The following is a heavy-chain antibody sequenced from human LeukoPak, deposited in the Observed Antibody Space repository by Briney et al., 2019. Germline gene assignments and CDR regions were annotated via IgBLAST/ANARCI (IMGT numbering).Heavy chain of an antibody. CDR1: GFTFSSYA. Sequence: PGGSLRLSCAASGFTFSSYAMSWVRQAPGKGLEWVSAISGSGGSTYYADSVKGRFTISRDNSKSTLYLQMNSLRAEDTAVYYCAKDLVLVGGYYFDYWGQGTLVTASS. J-gene: IGHJ4*02. D-gene: IGHD2-8*02. V-gene: IGHV3-23*01. CDR2: ISGSGGST. CDR3: AKDLVLVGGYYFDY.